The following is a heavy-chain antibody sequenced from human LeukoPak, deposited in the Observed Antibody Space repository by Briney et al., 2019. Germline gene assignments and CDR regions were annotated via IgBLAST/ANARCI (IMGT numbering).Heavy chain of an antibody. Sequence: QPGGSLRLSCVASGFTFSSYWMSWVRQVPGKGLEWVANIKEDGSEMYYVDSVKGRFTISRDNAKNSLHLQMNSLRVEDTAVYYCARGGKVTARYWGQGILVTVSS. CDR3: ARGGKVTARY. J-gene: IGHJ4*02. CDR1: GFTFSSYW. D-gene: IGHD2-21*02. V-gene: IGHV3-7*04. CDR2: IKEDGSEM.